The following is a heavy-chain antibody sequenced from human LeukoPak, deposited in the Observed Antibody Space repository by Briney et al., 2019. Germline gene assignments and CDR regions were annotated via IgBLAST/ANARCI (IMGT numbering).Heavy chain of an antibody. V-gene: IGHV3-23*01. CDR2: ISGSGGST. CDR3: AKPGYSSGWYEYFQH. J-gene: IGHJ1*01. D-gene: IGHD6-19*01. Sequence: GGSLRLSCAASGFTFSSYAMSWVRQAPGKGLEWVSAISGSGGSTYYADSVKGRFTISRDNSKNTLYLQMNSLRAEDTAVYYCAKPGYSSGWYEYFQHWGQGTLVTVSS. CDR1: GFTFSSYA.